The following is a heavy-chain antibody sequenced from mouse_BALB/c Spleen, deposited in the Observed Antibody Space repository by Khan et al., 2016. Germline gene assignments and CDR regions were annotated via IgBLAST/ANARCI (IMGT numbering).Heavy chain of an antibody. CDR1: GFNIKDNY. Sequence: VQLKASGAELVKPGASVKLSCTASGFNIKDNYIHWVKQRPEQGLEWIGRIDPANGNTKYDPKFQGKATITADTSSNTAYLQLSSLTSEDTAVYYCASLDYWGQGTILTVSS. J-gene: IGHJ2*01. CDR2: IDPANGNT. CDR3: ASLDY. V-gene: IGHV14-3*02.